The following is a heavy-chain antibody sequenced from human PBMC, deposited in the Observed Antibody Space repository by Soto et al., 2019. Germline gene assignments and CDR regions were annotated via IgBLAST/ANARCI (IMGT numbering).Heavy chain of an antibody. CDR2: ISAYNGNT. CDR1: GYTFTSYG. Sequence: GASVKVSCKASGYTFTSYGISWVRQAPGQGLEWMGWISAYNGNTNYAQKLQGRVTMTTDTSTSTAYMELRSLRSDDTAVYYCARPKAAWNSGSGWSYDAFDIWGQGTMVTVSS. D-gene: IGHD6-19*01. V-gene: IGHV1-18*01. CDR3: ARPKAAWNSGSGWSYDAFDI. J-gene: IGHJ3*02.